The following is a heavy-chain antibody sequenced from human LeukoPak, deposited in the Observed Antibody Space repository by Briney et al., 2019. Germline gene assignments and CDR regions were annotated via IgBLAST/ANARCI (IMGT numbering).Heavy chain of an antibody. Sequence: PSETLSLTCTVSGGSISSGGYYWSWIRQHPGKGLEWIGYIYYSGSTYYNPSLKSRVTISVDTSKNQFSLKLSSVTAADTAVYYCASTHYDSSGPAIDYWGQGTLVTVSS. D-gene: IGHD3-22*01. CDR1: GGSISSGGYY. CDR3: ASTHYDSSGPAIDY. V-gene: IGHV4-31*03. CDR2: IYYSGST. J-gene: IGHJ4*02.